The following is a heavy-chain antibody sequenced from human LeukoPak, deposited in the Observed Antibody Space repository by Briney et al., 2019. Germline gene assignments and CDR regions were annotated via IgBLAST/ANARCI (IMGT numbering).Heavy chain of an antibody. CDR3: ARESTPWRGHIDF. CDR2: IKDDGSEK. V-gene: IGHV3-7*01. CDR1: GFTFSTYW. Sequence: GGSLRLSCAASGFTFSTYWMSWVRQAPGKGLEWVAHIKDDGSEKYYVGSVESRFTISRDNARNSVYLEMNSLRAEDTAAYYCARESTPWRGHIDFWGQGTLVTVSS. D-gene: IGHD5-12*01. J-gene: IGHJ4*02.